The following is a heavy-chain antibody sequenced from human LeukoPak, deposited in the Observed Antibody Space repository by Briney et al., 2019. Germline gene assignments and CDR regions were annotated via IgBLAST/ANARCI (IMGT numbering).Heavy chain of an antibody. V-gene: IGHV1-2*06. CDR2: INPNSGGT. CDR1: GYTFTSYD. J-gene: IGHJ4*02. Sequence: ASVKVSCKASGYTFTSYDINWVRQAPGQGLEWMGRINPNSGGTNCAQKFQGRVTMTRDTSISTGYMELSRLRSDDTAVYYCARDLEYGGADDYWGQGTLVTVSS. CDR3: ARDLEYGGADDY. D-gene: IGHD3-16*01.